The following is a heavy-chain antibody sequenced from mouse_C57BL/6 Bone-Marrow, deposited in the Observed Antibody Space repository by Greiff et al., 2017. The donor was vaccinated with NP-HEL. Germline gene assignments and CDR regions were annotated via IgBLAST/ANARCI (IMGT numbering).Heavy chain of an antibody. CDR2: IDPENGDT. Sequence: EVQGVESGAELVRPGASVKLSCTVSGFNIKDDYMHWVKQRPEQGLEWIGWIDPENGDTEYASKFQGKATITADTSSNTASLQLSSLTSEDTAVYYCTTGGSSPYAMDYWGQGTSVTVSS. D-gene: IGHD1-1*01. V-gene: IGHV14-4*01. CDR1: GFNIKDDY. CDR3: TTGGSSPYAMDY. J-gene: IGHJ4*01.